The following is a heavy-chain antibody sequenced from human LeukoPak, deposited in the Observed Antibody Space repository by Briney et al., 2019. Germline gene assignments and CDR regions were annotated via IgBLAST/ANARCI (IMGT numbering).Heavy chain of an antibody. CDR1: GGSFSGYY. J-gene: IGHJ6*02. V-gene: IGHV4-34*01. Sequence: SETLSLTCAVYGGSFSGYYWSWIRQPPGKGLEWIGEINHSGSTNYNPSLKSRVTISVDTSKNQFSLKLSSVTAADTAVYYCARVKVPLDGDLAKNPDYYYYYGMDVWGQGTTVTVSS. CDR3: ARVKVPLDGDLAKNPDYYYYYGMDV. D-gene: IGHD4-17*01. CDR2: INHSGST.